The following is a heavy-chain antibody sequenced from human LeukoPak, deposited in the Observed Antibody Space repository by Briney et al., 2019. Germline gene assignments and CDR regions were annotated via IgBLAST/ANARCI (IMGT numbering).Heavy chain of an antibody. J-gene: IGHJ6*02. CDR3: ARVWPTVTPLGYRGFQNYYGMDV. CDR1: GGSFSGYY. Sequence: SETLSLTCAVYGGSFSGYYWSWIRQPPGKGLEWIGEINHSGSTNYNPSLRSRVTISVDTSKNQFSLKLSSVPAADTAVYYCARVWPTVTPLGYRGFQNYYGMDVWGQGTTVTVSS. V-gene: IGHV4-34*01. CDR2: INHSGST. D-gene: IGHD4-11*01.